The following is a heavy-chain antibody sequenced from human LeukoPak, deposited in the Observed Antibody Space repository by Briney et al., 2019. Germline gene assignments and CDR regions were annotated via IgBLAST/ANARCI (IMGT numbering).Heavy chain of an antibody. CDR2: INTNAGST. CDR3: ARKGAAAGTYDY. CDR1: GYTFTSYP. D-gene: IGHD6-13*01. J-gene: IGHJ4*02. Sequence: ASVKVSCKASGYTFTSYPMNWVRQAPGQGLEWMGCINTNAGSTPYAQRFTGRCVFSLDTSVSTAYLQSSRVKAEDTAVYYCARKGAAAGTYDYWGQGTLVTVSS. V-gene: IGHV7-4-1*02.